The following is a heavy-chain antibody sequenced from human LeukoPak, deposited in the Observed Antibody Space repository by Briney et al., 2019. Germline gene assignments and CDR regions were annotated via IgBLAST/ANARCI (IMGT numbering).Heavy chain of an antibody. CDR2: LSVSGAGT. CDR3: AKHRATVMTPFDN. CDR1: GFTFSSYA. V-gene: IGHV3-23*01. D-gene: IGHD4-17*01. Sequence: GGSLRLSCAASGFTFSSYAMSWVRQAPGRGLEWLSDLSVSGAGTYYTHSVKGRFTISRDNSKNTLYLQMNSLRAEDTAVYYCAKHRATVMTPFDNWGQGTLVTVSS. J-gene: IGHJ4*02.